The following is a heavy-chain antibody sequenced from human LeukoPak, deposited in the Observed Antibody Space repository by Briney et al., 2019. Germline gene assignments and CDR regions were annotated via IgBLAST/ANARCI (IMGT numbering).Heavy chain of an antibody. Sequence: ASVKVSCKASGYTFTSYYMHWVRQAPGQGLEWMGIINPSGGSTSYAQKFQGRVTMTEDTSTDTAFINLDSLRSEDTAVYYCTTVLPGIQLWSRPLWFFDLWGRGTLVIVSS. CDR2: INPSGGST. J-gene: IGHJ2*01. V-gene: IGHV1-46*01. D-gene: IGHD5-18*01. CDR3: TTVLPGIQLWSRPLWFFDL. CDR1: GYTFTSYY.